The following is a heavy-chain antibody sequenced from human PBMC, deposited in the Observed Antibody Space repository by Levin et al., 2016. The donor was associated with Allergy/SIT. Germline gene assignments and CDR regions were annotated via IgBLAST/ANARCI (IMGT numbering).Heavy chain of an antibody. V-gene: IGHV3-11*01. CDR1: GFTFTDYY. CDR3: ARVSRGVDY. Sequence: SLKISCAVSGFTFTDYYMSWIRQAPGKGLEWLSYISTSGNTIYYADSVKGRLTISRDNAKNSLYLQMNSLRAEDTAVYFCARVSRGVDYWGQGTLVTVSS. D-gene: IGHD1-26*01. CDR2: ISTSGNTI. J-gene: IGHJ4*02.